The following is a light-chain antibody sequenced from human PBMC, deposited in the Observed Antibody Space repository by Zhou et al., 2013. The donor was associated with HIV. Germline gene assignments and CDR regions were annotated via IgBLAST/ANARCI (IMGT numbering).Light chain of an antibody. J-gene: IGKJ3*01. CDR2: KAS. V-gene: IGKV1-5*03. CDR1: QDISNY. Sequence: DIQMTQSPSSLSASVGDRVTITCQASQDISNYLNWYQQKPGKAPKLLIYKASNLQSGVPSRFSGSGSGTEFTLTINNLQPDDFATYFCHQYDTYSTFGPGTTVDVK. CDR3: HQYDTYST.